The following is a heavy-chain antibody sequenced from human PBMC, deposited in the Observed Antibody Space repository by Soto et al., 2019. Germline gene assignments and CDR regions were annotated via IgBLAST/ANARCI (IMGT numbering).Heavy chain of an antibody. D-gene: IGHD6-19*01. V-gene: IGHV1-69*13. CDR3: ARGRLGPPFDY. Sequence: GASVKVSCKASGGTFSSYAISWVRQAPGQGLEWMGGIIPIFGTANYAQKFQGRVTITADESTSTAYMELSSLRSEYTAVYYCARGRLGPPFDYWGQGTLVTVSS. CDR1: GGTFSSYA. J-gene: IGHJ4*02. CDR2: IIPIFGTA.